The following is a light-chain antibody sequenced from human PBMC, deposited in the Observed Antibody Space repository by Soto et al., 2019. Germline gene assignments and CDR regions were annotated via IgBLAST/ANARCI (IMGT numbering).Light chain of an antibody. CDR2: LNSDGSH. CDR1: SGHSSYA. J-gene: IGLJ2*01. Sequence: QSVLTQSPSASASLGASVKLTCTLSSGHSSYAIAWHQQQPEKGPRYLMKLNSDGSHSKGDGIPDRFSGSSSGAERYLTISSPQSEDEADYYCQTWGTGIQVFGGGTQLTVL. CDR3: QTWGTGIQV. V-gene: IGLV4-69*01.